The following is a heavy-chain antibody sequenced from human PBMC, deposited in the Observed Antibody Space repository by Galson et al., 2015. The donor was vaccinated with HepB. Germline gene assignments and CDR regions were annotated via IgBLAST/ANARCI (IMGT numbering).Heavy chain of an antibody. V-gene: IGHV3-30*18. Sequence: SLRLSCAASGLTFTTYGMHWVRQAPGKGPEWVSVISCGGRNKYYADSVKSRFTISRDNSKNTLYLQMNSLRAEDTAVYYCAKDQSHMPYCSSGSCLYLDYWGQGTLVTVSS. CDR2: ISCGGRNK. CDR3: AKDQSHMPYCSSGSCLYLDY. CDR1: GLTFTTYG. D-gene: IGHD2-15*01. J-gene: IGHJ4*02.